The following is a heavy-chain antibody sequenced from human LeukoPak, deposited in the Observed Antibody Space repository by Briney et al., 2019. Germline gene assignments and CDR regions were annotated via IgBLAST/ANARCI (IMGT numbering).Heavy chain of an antibody. CDR2: INHSGST. Sequence: PSETLSLTCAVYGGSFSGYYWSWIRQPPGKGLEWIGEINHSGSTNYNPSLKSRVTISVDTSKNQFSLKLSSVTAADTAVYYCARGSMVRGTTDNYYYHGMDVWGQGTTVTVSS. V-gene: IGHV4-34*01. D-gene: IGHD3-10*01. J-gene: IGHJ6*02. CDR3: ARGSMVRGTTDNYYYHGMDV. CDR1: GGSFSGYY.